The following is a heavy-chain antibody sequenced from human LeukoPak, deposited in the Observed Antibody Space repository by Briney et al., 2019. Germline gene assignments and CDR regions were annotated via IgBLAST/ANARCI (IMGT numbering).Heavy chain of an antibody. J-gene: IGHJ4*02. CDR3: ARGLAAAGTPLDY. D-gene: IGHD6-13*01. CDR1: GGSFSGYY. CDR2: INHSGST. Sequence: PSETLPLTCAVYGGSFSGYYWSWIRQPPGKGLEWIGEINHSGSTNYNPSLKSRVTISVDTSKNQFSLKLSSVTAADTAVYYCARGLAAAGTPLDYWGQGTLVTVSS. V-gene: IGHV4-34*01.